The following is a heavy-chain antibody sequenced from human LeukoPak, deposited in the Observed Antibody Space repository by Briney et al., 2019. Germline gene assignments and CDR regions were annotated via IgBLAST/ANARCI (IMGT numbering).Heavy chain of an antibody. CDR3: AREHGGDDWYFDL. Sequence: PSETLSLTCTVSGGSISSYYWSWIRQPPGKGLEWIGYIYYSGSTNYNPSLKSRVTISVDTSKNQFSLKLSSATAADTAVYYCAREHGGDDWYFDLWGRGTLVTVSS. V-gene: IGHV4-59*01. CDR2: IYYSGST. D-gene: IGHD2-21*01. CDR1: GGSISSYY. J-gene: IGHJ2*01.